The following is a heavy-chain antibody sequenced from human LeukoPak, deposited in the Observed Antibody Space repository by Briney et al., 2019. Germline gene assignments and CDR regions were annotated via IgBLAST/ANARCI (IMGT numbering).Heavy chain of an antibody. CDR2: IYTSGST. Sequence: PSETLSLTCTVSGGSISSGSYYWSWIREPAGKGLEWIGRIYTSGSTNYNPSLKSRVTISVDTSKNQFSLKLSSVTAADTAVYYCARSRDGYNPIDYWGQGTLVTVSS. CDR3: ARSRDGYNPIDY. CDR1: GGSISSGSYY. D-gene: IGHD5-24*01. V-gene: IGHV4-61*02. J-gene: IGHJ4*02.